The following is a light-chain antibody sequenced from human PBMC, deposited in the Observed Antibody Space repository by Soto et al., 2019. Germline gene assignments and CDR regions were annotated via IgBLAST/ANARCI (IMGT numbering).Light chain of an antibody. CDR3: CSYRSVNPWSYL. CDR2: DVT. J-gene: IGLJ1*01. CDR1: HNDVGHENF. V-gene: IGLV2-14*03. Sequence: QSVLAQPASVSGSPGQSITISCTGTHNDVGHENFVSWYQQHPDKVPKLIIYDVTRRASGISSRFSASKSGNTAYLAISGLQADDGADYYCCSYRSVNPWSYLFGTELKAAV.